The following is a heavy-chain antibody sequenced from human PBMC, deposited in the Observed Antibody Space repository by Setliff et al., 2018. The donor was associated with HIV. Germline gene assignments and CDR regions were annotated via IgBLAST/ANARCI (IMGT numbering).Heavy chain of an antibody. CDR2: IYFTGSS. V-gene: IGHV4-59*12. D-gene: IGHD5-12*01. CDR3: ARLGDSGYDFRGYFDY. CDR1: GCSISTYY. Sequence: PSETLSLTCTVSGCSISTYYWSWIRQPPGKGLEWIGSIYFTGSSDNNPSLKSRVTISVDTSRNQFSLKLTSVTAADPALDFCARLGDSGYDFRGYFDYWGQGKLVTVSS. J-gene: IGHJ4*02.